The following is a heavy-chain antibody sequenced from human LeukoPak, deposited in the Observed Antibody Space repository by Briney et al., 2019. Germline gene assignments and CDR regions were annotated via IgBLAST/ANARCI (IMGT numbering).Heavy chain of an antibody. J-gene: IGHJ5*02. D-gene: IGHD6-13*01. V-gene: IGHV3-7*01. CDR2: IKEDGSEK. Sequence: GGSLRLSCAASGFTFSNYWMSWVRQAPGKGLEWVANIKEDGSEKYYVDSVKGRFTISRDNAKNSLYLQMNSLRAEDTAVYYCARDGRDSSSWSANWFDPWGQGTLVTVSS. CDR3: ARDGRDSSSWSANWFDP. CDR1: GFTFSNYW.